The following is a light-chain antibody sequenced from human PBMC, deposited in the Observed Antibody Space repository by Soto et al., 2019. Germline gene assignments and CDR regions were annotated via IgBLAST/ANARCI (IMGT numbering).Light chain of an antibody. Sequence: QAVLTQPASVSGSPGQSITISGTGTSSDVGGYNFVTWYQQHPGEAPKLMIHDVSSRASGVPNRFSGSKSGTTASLTISGLQAEDEADYDCCSYASSTSYVVGTGTKVTVL. V-gene: IGLV2-14*03. CDR3: CSYASSTSYV. CDR2: DVS. CDR1: SSDVGGYNF. J-gene: IGLJ1*01.